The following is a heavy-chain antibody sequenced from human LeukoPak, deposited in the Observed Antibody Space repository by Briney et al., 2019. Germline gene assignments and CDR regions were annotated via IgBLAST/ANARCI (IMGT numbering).Heavy chain of an antibody. J-gene: IGHJ4*02. V-gene: IGHV3-53*01. CDR2: IYSGGST. Sequence: PGGSLRLSCAASGFTVSSNYMSWVRQAPGKGLEWVSVIYSGGSTYYADSVKGRFIISRDNSKNTLYLQMNSLRAEDTAVYYCAKMRVGGLRGGSFDYWGQGTLVTVSS. CDR3: AKMRVGGLRGGSFDY. CDR1: GFTVSSNY. D-gene: IGHD3-16*01.